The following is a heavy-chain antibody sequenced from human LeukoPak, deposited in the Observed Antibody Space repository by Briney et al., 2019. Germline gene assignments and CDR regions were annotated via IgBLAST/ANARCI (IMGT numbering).Heavy chain of an antibody. J-gene: IGHJ4*02. CDR2: VRSKADNYAT. Sequence: GGSLRLSCAASGFTVSGSSVHWVRQAFGKGLEWVGRVRSKADNYATAYSASVQGRFIVSRDNSKNTLYLQMNSLRAEDTAVYYCAKDFVVTHTQLDFDYRGQGTLVTVPS. CDR3: AKDFVVTHTQLDFDY. CDR1: GFTVSGSS. D-gene: IGHD4-23*01. V-gene: IGHV3-73*01.